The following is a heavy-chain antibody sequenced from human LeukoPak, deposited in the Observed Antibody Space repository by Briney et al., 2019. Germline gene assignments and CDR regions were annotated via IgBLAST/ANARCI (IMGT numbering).Heavy chain of an antibody. CDR3: ARTDYGDYNY. J-gene: IGHJ4*02. Sequence: SGGSLRLSCAASGFTFTTYWMTWVRQAPGKGLEWVANIKQDGSEKYYVDSVKGRFTISRDNAKNSLYLQMNSLRAEDTAVYYCARTDYGDYNYWGQGTLVTVSS. D-gene: IGHD4-17*01. CDR2: IKQDGSEK. CDR1: GFTFTTYW. V-gene: IGHV3-7*01.